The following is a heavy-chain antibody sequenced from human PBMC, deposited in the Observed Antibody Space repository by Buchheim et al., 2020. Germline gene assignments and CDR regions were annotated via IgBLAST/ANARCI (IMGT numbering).Heavy chain of an antibody. D-gene: IGHD3-3*01. CDR3: VGGLLRSLEWLFVP. CDR2: ISFDGTNT. J-gene: IGHJ5*02. CDR1: GFTFSNHG. Sequence: QVQLVEFGGGVVQPGRSLRLSCAASGFTFSNHGMYWVRQAPGKGLQWVALISFDGTNTSYADSFMGRFTVSRDNSKNTLYLQMNSLRLEDTAVYYCVGGLLRSLEWLFVPWGQGT. V-gene: IGHV3-30*03.